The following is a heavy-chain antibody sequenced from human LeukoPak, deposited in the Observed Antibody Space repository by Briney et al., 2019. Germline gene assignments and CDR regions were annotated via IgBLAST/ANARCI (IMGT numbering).Heavy chain of an antibody. CDR3: ARTTEGYCRGRSCYSYYYYMDV. Sequence: ASVKVSCKASGYTSTGYYMHWVRQAPGQGLEWMGWINPNSGGTNYAQKFQGRVTMTRDTSISTAYMELSRLRSDDTAVYYCARTTEGYCRGRSCYSYYYYMDVWGKGTTVTVSS. CDR2: INPNSGGT. CDR1: GYTSTGYY. J-gene: IGHJ6*03. V-gene: IGHV1-2*02. D-gene: IGHD2-15*01.